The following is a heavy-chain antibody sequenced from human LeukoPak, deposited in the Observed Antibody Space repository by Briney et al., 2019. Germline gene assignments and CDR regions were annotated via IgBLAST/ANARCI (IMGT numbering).Heavy chain of an antibody. V-gene: IGHV1-18*01. CDR1: GYTFTSYG. CDR2: ISVYNGNT. D-gene: IGHD3-9*01. CDR3: ARNDYDILGYPYYFDY. Sequence: ASVKVSCTASGYTFTSYGISWVRQAPGQGLEWMVWISVYNGNTNYAQKLQGRVTMTTDTSTSTAYMELRSLRSDDTAVYYCARNDYDILGYPYYFDYWGQGTLVTVSS. J-gene: IGHJ4*01.